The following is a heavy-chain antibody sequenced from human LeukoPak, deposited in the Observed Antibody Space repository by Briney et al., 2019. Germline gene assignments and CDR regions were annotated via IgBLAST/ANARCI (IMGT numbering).Heavy chain of an antibody. J-gene: IGHJ6*03. D-gene: IGHD1-26*01. V-gene: IGHV1-69*13. CDR2: IIPIFGTA. Sequence: SVKVSCKASGGTFSSYAISWVRQAPGQGLEWMGGIIPIFGTANYAQKFQGRVTITADESTSTAYMELSSLRSEDTAVYYCARAPEWGKSNFYYYMDVWGKGTTVTVSS. CDR3: ARAPEWGKSNFYYYMDV. CDR1: GGTFSSYA.